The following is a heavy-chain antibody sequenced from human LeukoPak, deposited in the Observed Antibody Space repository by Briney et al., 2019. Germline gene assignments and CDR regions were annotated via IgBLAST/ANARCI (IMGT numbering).Heavy chain of an antibody. CDR1: GLTVNDNY. Sequence: PGGSLRLSCALSGLTVNDNYMSWVRQAPGKGLEWVSLIFPDGQTYYADFVQGRFPISRDMSRNILFLDMSSLRAEDTAVFFCARANPVYGDFDYWGQGTLVTVSS. CDR2: IFPDGQT. D-gene: IGHD4-17*01. CDR3: ARANPVYGDFDY. J-gene: IGHJ4*02. V-gene: IGHV3-53*01.